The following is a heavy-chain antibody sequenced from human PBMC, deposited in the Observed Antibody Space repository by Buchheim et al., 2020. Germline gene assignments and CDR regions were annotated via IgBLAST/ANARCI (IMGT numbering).Heavy chain of an antibody. D-gene: IGHD6-19*01. V-gene: IGHV3-74*01. J-gene: IGHJ6*03. CDR1: GFTFSNYW. CDR3: ARNGYSSGWHYYMDV. Sequence: EVQVVESGGGLVQPGGSLRLSCAASGFTFSNYWIHWVRQDPGKGLVWVSRINGDGSTTTYADSVKGRFTISRDNAKNSLYLQMNSLRAEDTALYHCARNGYSSGWHYYMDVWGKGTT. CDR2: INGDGSTT.